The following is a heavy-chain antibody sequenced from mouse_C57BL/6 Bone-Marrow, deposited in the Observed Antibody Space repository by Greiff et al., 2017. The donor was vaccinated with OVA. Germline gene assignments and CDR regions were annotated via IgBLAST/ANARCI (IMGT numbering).Heavy chain of an antibody. J-gene: IGHJ4*01. CDR1: GYAFTNYL. Sequence: VQLQQSGAELVRPGTSVKVSCKASGYAFTNYLIEWVKQRPGQGLEWIGVINPGSGGTNYNEKFKGKATLTADKSSSTAYMQLSSLTSEDSADYFCARSDYSNYEGAMDYWGQGTSVTVSS. D-gene: IGHD2-5*01. CDR2: INPGSGGT. V-gene: IGHV1-54*01. CDR3: ARSDYSNYEGAMDY.